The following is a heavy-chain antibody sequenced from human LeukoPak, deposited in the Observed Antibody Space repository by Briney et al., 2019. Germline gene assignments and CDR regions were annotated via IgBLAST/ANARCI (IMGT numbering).Heavy chain of an antibody. J-gene: IGHJ5*02. CDR3: ARDIVVVPAARYNWFDP. D-gene: IGHD2-2*01. CDR1: GGSISSYY. Sequence: SETLSLTCTASGGSISSYYWSWIRQPAGKGLEWIGRIYTSGSTNYNPSLKSRVTMSVDTSKNQFSLKLSSVTAADTAVYYCARDIVVVPAARYNWFDPWGQGTLVTVSS. V-gene: IGHV4-4*07. CDR2: IYTSGST.